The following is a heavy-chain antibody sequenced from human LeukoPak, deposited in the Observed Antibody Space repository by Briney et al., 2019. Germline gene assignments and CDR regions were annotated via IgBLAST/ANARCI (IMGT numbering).Heavy chain of an antibody. CDR2: ISAYNGNT. Sequence: ASVKVSCKASGYTFTSYGISWVRQAPGQGLEWMGWISAYNGNTNYAQKLQGRGTMTTDTSTSTAYMELRSLRSDDTAVYYCARAGYCSSTSCYHQPTNWFDPWGQGTLVTVSS. D-gene: IGHD2-2*01. CDR3: ARAGYCSSTSCYHQPTNWFDP. V-gene: IGHV1-18*01. J-gene: IGHJ5*02. CDR1: GYTFTSYG.